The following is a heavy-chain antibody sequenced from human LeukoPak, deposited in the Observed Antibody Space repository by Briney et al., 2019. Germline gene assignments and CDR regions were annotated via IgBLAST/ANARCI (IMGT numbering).Heavy chain of an antibody. CDR3: ARAAVAGTFGY. CDR1: GGTFSSYA. D-gene: IGHD6-19*01. J-gene: IGHJ4*02. V-gene: IGHV1-69*04. CDR2: IIPILGIA. Sequence: SVKVSCKASGGTFSSYAISWVRQAPGQGLEWMGRIIPILGIANYAQKFQGRVTITADKSTSTAYMELSSLRSEDTAVYYCARAAVAGTFGYWGQGTLVTVSS.